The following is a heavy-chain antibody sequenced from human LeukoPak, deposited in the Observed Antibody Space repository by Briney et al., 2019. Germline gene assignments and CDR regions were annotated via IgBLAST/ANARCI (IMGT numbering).Heavy chain of an antibody. CDR1: GGSISSSSYY. J-gene: IGHJ4*02. CDR2: IYYSGST. V-gene: IGHV4-39*01. D-gene: IGHD2-2*01. Sequence: SETLSLTCTVSGGSISSSSYYWGWIRQPPGKGLEWIGSIYYSGSTYYNPSLKSQVTISVDTSKNQFSLKLSSVTAADTAVYYCARGDIVVVPADYWGQGTLVTVSS. CDR3: ARGDIVVVPADY.